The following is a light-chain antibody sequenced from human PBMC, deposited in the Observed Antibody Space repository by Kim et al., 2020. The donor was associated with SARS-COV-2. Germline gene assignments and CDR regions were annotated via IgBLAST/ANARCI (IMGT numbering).Light chain of an antibody. Sequence: GPSITISCAGTPSDVGGSHFVSWYQQHPGRAPKLIIYDYTKRPSGVSNRFSGSRSGNTASLTISGLQTEDEADYYCSSYTTSSTRLFGGGTQLTVL. CDR2: DYT. V-gene: IGLV2-14*03. J-gene: IGLJ3*02. CDR3: SSYTTSSTRL. CDR1: PSDVGGSHF.